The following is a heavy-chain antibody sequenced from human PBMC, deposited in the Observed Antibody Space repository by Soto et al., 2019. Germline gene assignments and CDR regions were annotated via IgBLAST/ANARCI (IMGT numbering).Heavy chain of an antibody. J-gene: IGHJ3*02. D-gene: IGHD3-22*01. CDR1: GYTFTIYA. V-gene: IGHV1-3*01. Sequence: ASVKVSCKASGYTFTIYAMHWVRQAPGQRLEWMGWINAGNGNTKYSQKFQGRVTITRDTSASTAYMELSSLRSEDTAVYYCARSPMIVVVRDAFDIWGQGTMVTVSS. CDR3: ARSPMIVVVRDAFDI. CDR2: INAGNGNT.